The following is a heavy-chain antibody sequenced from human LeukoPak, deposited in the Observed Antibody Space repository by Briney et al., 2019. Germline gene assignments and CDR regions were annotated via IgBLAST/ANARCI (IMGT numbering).Heavy chain of an antibody. CDR3: AADRISSGPYYYYMDV. D-gene: IGHD6-19*01. CDR2: IVVGSGNT. CDR1: GYSFTSYW. Sequence: KISCKGSGYSFTSYWIGWVRQARGQRLEWIGWIVVGSGNTNYAQKFQERVTITRDMSTSTAYMGLSSLRSEDTAVYYCAADRISSGPYYYYMDVWGKGTTVTVSS. V-gene: IGHV1-58*02. J-gene: IGHJ6*03.